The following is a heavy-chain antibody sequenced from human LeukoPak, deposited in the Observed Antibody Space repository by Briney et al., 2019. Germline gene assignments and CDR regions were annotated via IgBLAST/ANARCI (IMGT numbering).Heavy chain of an antibody. V-gene: IGHV3-33*01. CDR2: IAYDGSRA. J-gene: IGHJ4*02. Sequence: GGSLRLTCAGSGFTFGGYGMHWSRQTPGKGLEWVAVIAYDGSRAFYADSVKGRFTISRDNSKNTMSVQMDDLRAEDTAVYYCTRYNNDHFDYWGQGTLVTVSS. CDR1: GFTFGGYG. CDR3: TRYNNDHFDY. D-gene: IGHD1-14*01.